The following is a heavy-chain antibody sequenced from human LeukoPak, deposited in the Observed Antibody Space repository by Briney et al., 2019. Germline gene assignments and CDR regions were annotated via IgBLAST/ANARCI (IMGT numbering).Heavy chain of an antibody. D-gene: IGHD3-22*01. CDR2: INSDGGT. Sequence: GGSLRLSCAASGFTFSTYWMHWVRQAPGKGLVWVSRINSDGGTNYSDSVKGRCTISRDNAKKTVSLQMNSLRPEDTGVYYCARAPSEIGGYYPEYFQHWGQGTLVTVSS. CDR1: GFTFSTYW. CDR3: ARAPSEIGGYYPEYFQH. J-gene: IGHJ1*01. V-gene: IGHV3-74*01.